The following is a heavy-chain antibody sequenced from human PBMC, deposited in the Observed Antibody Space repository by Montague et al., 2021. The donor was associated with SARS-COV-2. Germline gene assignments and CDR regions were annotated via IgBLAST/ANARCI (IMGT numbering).Heavy chain of an antibody. Sequence: STTYADSVKGRFTTSRDNAKNMLYLQMNSLRAEDTAVYYCTFYKFRETTRGFDYWGQGTLVSVS. CDR3: TFYKFRETTRGFDY. V-gene: IGHV3-74*01. J-gene: IGHJ4*02. CDR2: ST. D-gene: IGHD3-10*01.